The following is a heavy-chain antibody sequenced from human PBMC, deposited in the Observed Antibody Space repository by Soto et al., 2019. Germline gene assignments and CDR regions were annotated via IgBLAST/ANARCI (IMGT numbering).Heavy chain of an antibody. Sequence: SATLSLTCTVSGGSISSYYWSWIRQPPGKGLEWIGYIYYSGSTNYNPSLKSRVTISVDTSKNQFSLKLISVTAVDTSLYYGARYDGREWGRETLLTVS. CDR2: IYYSGST. D-gene: IGHD3-16*01. V-gene: IGHV4-59*01. CDR1: GGSISSYY. J-gene: IGHJ2*01. CDR3: ARYDGRE.